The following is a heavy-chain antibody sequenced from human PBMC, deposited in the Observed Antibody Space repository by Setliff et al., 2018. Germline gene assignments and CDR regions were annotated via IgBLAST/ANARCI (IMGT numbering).Heavy chain of an antibody. CDR2: IYYSGST. J-gene: IGHJ6*03. D-gene: IGHD3-3*01. Sequence: SETLSLTCTVSGGSISSSSYYWGWIRQPPGKGLEWIGSIYYSGSTYYNPSLKSRVTISVDTSKNQFSLKLNSVTAADTAVYYCARHVVQYDFWSGHYGDYYYYMDVWGKGTTVTVS. CDR3: ARHVVQYDFWSGHYGDYYYYMDV. V-gene: IGHV4-39*01. CDR1: GGSISSSSYY.